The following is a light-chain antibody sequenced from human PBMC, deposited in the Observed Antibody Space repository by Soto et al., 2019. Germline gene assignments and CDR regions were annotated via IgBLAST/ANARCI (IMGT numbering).Light chain of an antibody. J-gene: IGLJ1*01. CDR2: ENN. Sequence: QSVLTQPPSVSAAPGQKVTISCYGSSSNIGNNYVSWYQQLPGTAPKLLIYENNKRPLGIPDRFSGSKSGTSATLGITGLQTGDEADYYCGTWDSSLSAYVFGNGTKVTVL. CDR3: GTWDSSLSAYV. V-gene: IGLV1-51*02. CDR1: SSNIGNNY.